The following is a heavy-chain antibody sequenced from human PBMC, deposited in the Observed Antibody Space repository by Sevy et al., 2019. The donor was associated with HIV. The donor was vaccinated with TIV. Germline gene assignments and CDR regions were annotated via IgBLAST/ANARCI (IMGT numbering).Heavy chain of an antibody. D-gene: IGHD6-13*01. CDR2: IRNKADSYTT. CDR3: ATHAGIAAAGRVFDY. Sequence: GGSLRLSCAASGFNFSDHYMEWVGQAPGKGLESVGRIRNKADSYTTENAASVKGRFTISRDDSKNSLYLLMNSLKTEDTAVYYCATHAGIAAAGRVFDYWGQGALVTVSS. J-gene: IGHJ4*02. CDR1: GFNFSDHY. V-gene: IGHV3-72*01.